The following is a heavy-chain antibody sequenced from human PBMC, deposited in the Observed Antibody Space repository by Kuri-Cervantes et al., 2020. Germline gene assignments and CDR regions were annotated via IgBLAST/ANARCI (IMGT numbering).Heavy chain of an antibody. CDR3: ATVSRGAGGYFQH. V-gene: IGHV3-43*01. J-gene: IGHJ1*01. CDR2: ISWDGGST. CDR1: GFTFSSYW. Sequence: GESLKISCSASGFTFSSYWMHWVRQAPGKGLEWVSLISWDGGSTYYADSVKGRFTIFRDNAKNSLYLQMNSLRAEDTALYYCATVSRGAGGYFQHWGQGTLVTVSS. D-gene: IGHD3-16*01.